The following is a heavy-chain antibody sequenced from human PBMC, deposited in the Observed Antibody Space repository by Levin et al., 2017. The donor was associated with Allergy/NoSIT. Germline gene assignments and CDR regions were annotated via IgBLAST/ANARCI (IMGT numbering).Heavy chain of an antibody. V-gene: IGHV1-2*06. D-gene: IGHD6-19*01. J-gene: IGHJ4*02. CDR3: ASSGKGQWLVLFDY. CDR2: INPNSGGT. Sequence: EASVKVSCKASGYTFTGYYMHWVRQAPGQGLEWMGRINPNSGGTNYAQKFQGRVTMTRDTSISTAYMELSRLRSDDTAVYYCASSGKGQWLVLFDYWGQGTLVTVSS. CDR1: GYTFTGYY.